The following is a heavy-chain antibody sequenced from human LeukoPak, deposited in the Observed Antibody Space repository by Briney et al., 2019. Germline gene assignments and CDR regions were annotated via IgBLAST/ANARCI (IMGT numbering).Heavy chain of an antibody. Sequence: GASVKVSCKASGYTFTSYDINWVRQATGQGLEWMGWMNPNSGNTGYAQKFQGRVTMTRNTSIGTAYMELSSLRSEDTAVYYCARGIGAAAHFYYYYYMDVWGKGTTVTVSS. CDR3: ARGIGAAAHFYYYYYMDV. CDR2: MNPNSGNT. V-gene: IGHV1-8*01. CDR1: GYTFTSYD. J-gene: IGHJ6*03. D-gene: IGHD6-13*01.